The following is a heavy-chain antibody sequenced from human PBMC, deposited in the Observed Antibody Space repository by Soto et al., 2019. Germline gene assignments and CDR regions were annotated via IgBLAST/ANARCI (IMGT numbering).Heavy chain of an antibody. V-gene: IGHV1-2*02. J-gene: IGHJ4*02. CDR1: GYTFTDYY. D-gene: IGHD3-22*01. CDR3: ARVYYDGSGYLDY. CDR2: INPKNGAT. Sequence: ASVKVSCKASGYTFTDYYLHWVRQAPGQGLELMGWINPKNGATIYAQKFQGRVTMTRDTSISTAYMELSRLRSDDTAVYSCARVYYDGSGYLDYWGQGTLVTVSS.